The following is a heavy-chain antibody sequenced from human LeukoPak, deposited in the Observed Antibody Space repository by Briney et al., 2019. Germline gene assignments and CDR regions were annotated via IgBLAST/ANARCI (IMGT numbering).Heavy chain of an antibody. CDR2: ISYDGSNK. CDR1: GFTFSSYG. D-gene: IGHD2-2*01. J-gene: IGHJ4*02. CDR3: AKDQGVPAAIDY. Sequence: PGGSLRLSRAASGFTFSSYGMHWVRQAPGKGLEWVAVISYDGSNKYYADSVKGRFTISRDNSKNTLYLQMNSLRAEDTAVYYCAKDQGVPAAIDYWGQGTLVTVSS. V-gene: IGHV3-30*18.